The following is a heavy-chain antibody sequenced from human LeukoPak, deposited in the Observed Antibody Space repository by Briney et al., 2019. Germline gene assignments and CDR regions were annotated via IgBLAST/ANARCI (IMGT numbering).Heavy chain of an antibody. J-gene: IGHJ4*02. CDR3: ARDLQLAFDY. V-gene: IGHV3-21*01. CDR1: GFTFSSYS. D-gene: IGHD1-1*01. Sequence: GGSLRLSCAASGFTFSSYSMNWVRQAPGKGLEWVSSISSSGSYIYYADSVKGRFTISRDNAKNSLYLQMNSLRAEDTAVYYSARDLQLAFDYWGQGTLVTVSS. CDR2: ISSSGSYI.